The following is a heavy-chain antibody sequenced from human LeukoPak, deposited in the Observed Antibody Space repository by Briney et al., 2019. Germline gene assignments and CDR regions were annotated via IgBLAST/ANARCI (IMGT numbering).Heavy chain of an antibody. D-gene: IGHD5-24*01. J-gene: IGHJ4*02. Sequence: PSETLSLTCTVSGGSVSSSGYYCGWIRQPPGKGLEWIGSIYFTGSTNYNPSLKSRVTISLDTSKNQFSLKLSSVTAADTAIYYCARGRWLQFSDWGPGILVTVSS. CDR1: GGSVSSSGYY. V-gene: IGHV4-39*07. CDR3: ARGRWLQFSD. CDR2: IYFTGST.